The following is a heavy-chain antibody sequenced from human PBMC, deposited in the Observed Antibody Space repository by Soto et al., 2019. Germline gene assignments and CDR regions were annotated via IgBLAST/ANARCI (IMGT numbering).Heavy chain of an antibody. CDR1: GGSLSIYV. Sequence: ASVKVSCKASGGSLSIYVITWVRQAPGQGLEWMGGIIPIFGTTKYAQKFQDRVTITTDESTRTVYMELSSLRSEDTTVYYCANDIIVIPGAKGLDYWGQGALVTVSS. J-gene: IGHJ4*02. V-gene: IGHV1-69*05. D-gene: IGHD2-2*01. CDR2: IIPIFGTT. CDR3: ANDIIVIPGAKGLDY.